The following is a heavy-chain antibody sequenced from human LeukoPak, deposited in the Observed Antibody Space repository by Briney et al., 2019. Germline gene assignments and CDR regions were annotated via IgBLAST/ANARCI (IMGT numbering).Heavy chain of an antibody. CDR2: NYYSGTT. CDR3: ARRRGITPHWFDP. CDR1: GDSISSSSYY. D-gene: IGHD3-10*01. V-gene: IGHV4-39*01. J-gene: IGHJ5*02. Sequence: SETLSLTCTVSGDSISSSSYYWGWIRQPPGKGREWFGNNYYSGTTFYNPSLKSRVTISIDTSKNQFSLKLSSVTAADTAVYYCARRRGITPHWFDPWGQGTLVTVSS.